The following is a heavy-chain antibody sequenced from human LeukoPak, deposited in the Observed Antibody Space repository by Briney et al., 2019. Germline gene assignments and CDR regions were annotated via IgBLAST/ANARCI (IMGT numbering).Heavy chain of an antibody. V-gene: IGHV1-18*01. CDR2: ISAYNGNT. Sequence: ASVKVSCKASGYTFTSYGISWVRQAPGQGLEWMGWISAYNGNTNYAQKLQGRVTMTTDTSTSTAYMELRSLRSDDTAVYYCARVIAVAGPGPELYYYYYYMDVWGKGTTVTVSS. J-gene: IGHJ6*03. CDR3: ARVIAVAGPGPELYYYYYYMDV. CDR1: GYTFTSYG. D-gene: IGHD6-19*01.